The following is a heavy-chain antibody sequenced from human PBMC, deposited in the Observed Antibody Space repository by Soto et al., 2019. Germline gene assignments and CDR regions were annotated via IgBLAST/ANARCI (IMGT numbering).Heavy chain of an antibody. CDR2: IHSDGSST. J-gene: IGHJ3*01. CDR1: GFTFNYYW. CDR3: EMGAKGSFHL. Sequence: EVQLVESEGGLVQRGGSLRLSCAASGFTFNYYWMHWVRQAPGQGLVWVSHIHSDGSSTTYADSVKGLFTISRDNAKNTLYPQMNSLRCQGCPVYYSEMGAKGSFHLWGQGTTVTVSS. V-gene: IGHV3-74*01.